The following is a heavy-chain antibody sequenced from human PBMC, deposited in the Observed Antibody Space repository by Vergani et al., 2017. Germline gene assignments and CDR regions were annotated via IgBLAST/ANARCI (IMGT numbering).Heavy chain of an antibody. CDR2: IYTSGST. D-gene: IGHD6-19*01. CDR1: GGSISSGSYY. J-gene: IGHJ6*02. V-gene: IGHV4-61*02. Sequence: QVQLQESGPGLVKPSQTLSLTCTVSGGSISSGSYYWSWIRQPAGKGLEWIGRIYTSGSTNYNPSLKSRVTISVDTSKNQFSLKLSSVTAADTAVYYCARDLAGLAGMDVWGQGTTVTVSS. CDR3: ARDLAGLAGMDV.